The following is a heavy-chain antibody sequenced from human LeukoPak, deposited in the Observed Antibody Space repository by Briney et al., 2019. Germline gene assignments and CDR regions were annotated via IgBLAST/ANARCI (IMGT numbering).Heavy chain of an antibody. CDR2: VYYSGRT. CDR1: GGSFSGYY. V-gene: IGHV4-39*01. Sequence: SETLSLTCAVYGGSFSGYYWGWIRQPPGKGLEWIASVYYSGRTYTNPSLKSRVTISVDTSKNHFSLKLDSVTAADTAVYYCARQGSSGWSHFDHWGQGTLVTVSS. CDR3: ARQGSSGWSHFDH. D-gene: IGHD6-19*01. J-gene: IGHJ4*02.